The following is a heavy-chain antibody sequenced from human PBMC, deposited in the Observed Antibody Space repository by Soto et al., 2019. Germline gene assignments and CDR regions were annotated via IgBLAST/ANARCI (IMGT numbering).Heavy chain of an antibody. D-gene: IGHD3-22*01. CDR1: GGSISSGGYS. V-gene: IGHV4-30-2*01. CDR2: IYHSGST. CDR3: AGSGYYYNCGMDG. Sequence: SETLSLTCAVSGGSISSGGYSWSWIRQPPGKGLEWIGYIYHSGSTYYNPSLKSRVTISVDRSKNQFSLKLSSVTAADTAVYCCAGSGYYYNCGMDGWGQGTTVTVSS. J-gene: IGHJ6*02.